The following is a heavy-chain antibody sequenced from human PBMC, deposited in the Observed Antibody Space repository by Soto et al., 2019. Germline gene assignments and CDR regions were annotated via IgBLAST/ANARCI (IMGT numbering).Heavy chain of an antibody. CDR1: GFTFSNYA. D-gene: IGHD5-18*01. Sequence: QVQLVESGGGVVQPGRSLRLSCAASGFTFSNYAIHWVRQAPCKGLERVAVLSYAGNNIHYADSVKGRFTVSRDNSKNTLFIQMNSLRAEDTALYYCARGPIGDAAMVTNSFDYWGQGTLVTVSS. CDR3: ARGPIGDAAMVTNSFDY. J-gene: IGHJ4*02. CDR2: LSYAGNNI. V-gene: IGHV3-30-3*01.